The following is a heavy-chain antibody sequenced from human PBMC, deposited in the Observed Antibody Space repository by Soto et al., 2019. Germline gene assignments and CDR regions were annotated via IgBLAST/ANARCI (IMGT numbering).Heavy chain of an antibody. V-gene: IGHV1-18*01. Sequence: ASVKVSCKASGYTFTSYGISWVRQAPGQGLEWMGWISAYNGNTNYAQKLQGRVTMTTDTSTSTAYMELRSLRSDDTAVYYCARPNTTIGSGWYGSYSYWGQGTLVTVSS. CDR2: ISAYNGNT. CDR1: GYTFTSYG. J-gene: IGHJ4*02. CDR3: ARPNTTIGSGWYGSYSY. D-gene: IGHD6-13*01.